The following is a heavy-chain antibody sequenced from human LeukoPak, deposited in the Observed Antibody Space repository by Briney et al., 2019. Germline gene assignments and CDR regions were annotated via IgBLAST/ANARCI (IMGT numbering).Heavy chain of an antibody. Sequence: PGGSLRPSCAASGFTFSDYAMSWVRQAPGKGLEWVSGVSGSGDTTYYADSVKGRFTISRDNSKNTLYLQMTSLRAEDTALYYCAKTRRRYNILTAYYAVDYWGQGTLVTVSS. CDR2: VSGSGDTT. J-gene: IGHJ4*02. V-gene: IGHV3-23*01. CDR3: AKTRRRYNILTAYYAVDY. D-gene: IGHD3-9*01. CDR1: GFTFSDYA.